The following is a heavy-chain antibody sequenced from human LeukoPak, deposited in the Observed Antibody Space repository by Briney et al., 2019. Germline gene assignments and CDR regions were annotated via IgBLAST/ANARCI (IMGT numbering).Heavy chain of an antibody. D-gene: IGHD3-10*01. Sequence: PGGSLRLSCSASGSTFSRYAMHWVRPAPGKGLEYVSAISSNGGSTYYADSVKGRFTISRDNSRNTLHLQMSSLRVEDTAVYYCVKDSSSGSYFDYWGQGILVTVSS. CDR3: VKDSSSGSYFDY. CDR1: GSTFSRYA. CDR2: ISSNGGST. J-gene: IGHJ4*02. V-gene: IGHV3-64D*06.